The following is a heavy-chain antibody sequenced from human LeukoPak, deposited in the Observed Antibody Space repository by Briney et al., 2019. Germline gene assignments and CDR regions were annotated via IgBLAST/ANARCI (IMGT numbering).Heavy chain of an antibody. J-gene: IGHJ4*02. D-gene: IGHD6-19*01. Sequence: PGGPLRLSCAASVLTFSKSWMNWVREAPGGGREWIDIIKSDGSETIYVDSVRGRFTISRDNAKNSLHLQMSSLKVEDTAVYFCASGTGWLIESWGQGTQVIVSS. CDR3: ASGTGWLIES. CDR1: VLTFSKSW. CDR2: IKSDGSET. V-gene: IGHV3-7*01.